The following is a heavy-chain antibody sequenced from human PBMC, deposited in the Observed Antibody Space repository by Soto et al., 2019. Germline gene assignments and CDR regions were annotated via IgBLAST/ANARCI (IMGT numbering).Heavy chain of an antibody. Sequence: QVQLVQSGAEVKEPGASVKVSCKPSGYTFTDYGFSWMRQAPGQGPEWMGWISTWNDGKRDAQKFRGRVTMTRDTSTRTAYMELRSLRSDDTAVYCCARLNSEYAVDYWGQGTLVTVSS. V-gene: IGHV1-18*04. CDR1: GYTFTDYG. D-gene: IGHD1-26*01. J-gene: IGHJ4*02. CDR3: ARLNSEYAVDY. CDR2: ISTWNDGK.